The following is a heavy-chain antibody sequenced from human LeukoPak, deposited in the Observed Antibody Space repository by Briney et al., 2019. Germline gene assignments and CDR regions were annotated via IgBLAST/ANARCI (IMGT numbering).Heavy chain of an antibody. D-gene: IGHD6-13*01. CDR1: GFTFSSYS. V-gene: IGHV3-30*03. J-gene: IGHJ5*02. Sequence: GGSLRLSCAASGFTFSSYSMNWVRQAPGKGLEWVAVISYDGSNKYYADSVKGRFTISRDNSKNTLYLQMNSLRAEDTAVYYCARGRGEYSSSCLDPWGQGTLVTVSS. CDR3: ARGRGEYSSSCLDP. CDR2: ISYDGSNK.